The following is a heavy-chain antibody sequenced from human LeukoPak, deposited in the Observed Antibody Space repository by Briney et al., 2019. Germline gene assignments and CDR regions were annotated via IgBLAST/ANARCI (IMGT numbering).Heavy chain of an antibody. CDR3: ASSIAVAARRIFDY. Sequence: SETLSLTCTVSGGSISSSTYYWGWIRQPPGKGLEWIGNIYYRGSTYYNPSLKSRVTISVDTSKNQFSLKLSSVTAADTAVYYCASSIAVAARRIFDYWGQGTLVTVSS. D-gene: IGHD6-19*01. J-gene: IGHJ4*02. CDR2: IYYRGST. CDR1: GGSISSSTYY. V-gene: IGHV4-39*01.